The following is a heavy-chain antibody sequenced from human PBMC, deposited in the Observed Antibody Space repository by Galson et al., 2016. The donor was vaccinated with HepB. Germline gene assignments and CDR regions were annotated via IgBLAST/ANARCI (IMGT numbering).Heavy chain of an antibody. CDR3: AKERSRKLPGPIDR. J-gene: IGHJ5*02. CDR1: GFVFDEYT. Sequence: SLRLSCASSGFVFDEYTMYWVRQRPGKGLEFVSLISWDGGSTYYGDSVRGRFSTSRDNTKNSLHLQMNSLRPEDTAFYYCAKERSRKLPGPIDRWGQGAPIIVSS. V-gene: IGHV3-43*01. CDR2: ISWDGGST.